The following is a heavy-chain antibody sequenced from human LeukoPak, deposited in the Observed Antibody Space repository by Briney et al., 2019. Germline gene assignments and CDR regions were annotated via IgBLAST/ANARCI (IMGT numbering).Heavy chain of an antibody. CDR1: GFTFSSYS. J-gene: IGHJ4*02. V-gene: IGHV3-33*08. Sequence: GGSLRLSCAASGFTFSSYSMNWVRQAPGKGLEWVAVIWYDGSNKYYADSVKGRFTISRDNSKNTLYLQMNSLRAEDTAVYYCARGYGLDIVATTIDYWGQGTLVTVSS. CDR2: IWYDGSNK. CDR3: ARGYGLDIVATTIDY. D-gene: IGHD5-12*01.